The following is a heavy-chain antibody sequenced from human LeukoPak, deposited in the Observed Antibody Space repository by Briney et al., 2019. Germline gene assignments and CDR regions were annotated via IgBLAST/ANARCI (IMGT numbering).Heavy chain of an antibody. Sequence: GGSLRLSCAASGFTFSSYSMNWVRQAPGKGLEWVSSISSSSSYIYYADSVKGRFTISRDNAKNSLYLQMNSLRAEDTAVYYCARDGTTVTTAHDYWGQGTLVTVSS. CDR1: GFTFSSYS. J-gene: IGHJ4*02. CDR3: ARDGTTVTTAHDY. D-gene: IGHD4-17*01. CDR2: ISSSSSYI. V-gene: IGHV3-21*01.